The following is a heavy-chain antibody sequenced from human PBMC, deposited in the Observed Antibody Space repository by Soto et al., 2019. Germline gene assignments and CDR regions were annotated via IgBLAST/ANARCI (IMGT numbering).Heavy chain of an antibody. D-gene: IGHD3-22*01. J-gene: IGHJ4*02. Sequence: GGSLRLSCAASGFTFSSYAMHWVRQAPGKGLEWVAVISYDGSNKYYADSVKGRFTISRDNSKNTLYLQMNSLRAEDTAVYYCARGVNYYDSSGPDYWGQGTLVTVSS. CDR2: ISYDGSNK. CDR1: GFTFSSYA. V-gene: IGHV3-30-3*01. CDR3: ARGVNYYDSSGPDY.